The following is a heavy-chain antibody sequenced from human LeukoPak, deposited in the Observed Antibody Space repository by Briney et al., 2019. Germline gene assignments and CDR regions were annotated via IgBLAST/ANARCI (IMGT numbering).Heavy chain of an antibody. CDR1: GFTFSSYA. D-gene: IGHD4-17*01. CDR2: ISGSGGST. Sequence: PAGSLRLSCAASGFTFSSYAMSWLRQAPGKGLEWVSAISGSGGSTYYADSVKGRFTISRDNSKNTLYLQMNSLRAEDTAVYYCAKGLKATVTWYYYGMDVWGQGTTVTVSS. V-gene: IGHV3-23*01. J-gene: IGHJ6*02. CDR3: AKGLKATVTWYYYGMDV.